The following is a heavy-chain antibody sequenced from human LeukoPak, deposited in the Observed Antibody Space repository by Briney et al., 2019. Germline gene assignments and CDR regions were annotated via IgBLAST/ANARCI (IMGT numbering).Heavy chain of an antibody. CDR1: GGSISSSSYY. V-gene: IGHV4-39*01. J-gene: IGHJ4*02. Sequence: PSETLSLTCTVSGGSISSSSYYWGWVRQPPGRGVEGVGSIYYRGSNYDNPTLKSRVNISEDKYKKQLSLKKRAVKDAGTAVYYCARLTRVGEGYWGQGTLVTVSS. CDR3: ARLTRVGEGY. D-gene: IGHD1-26*01. CDR2: IYYRGSN.